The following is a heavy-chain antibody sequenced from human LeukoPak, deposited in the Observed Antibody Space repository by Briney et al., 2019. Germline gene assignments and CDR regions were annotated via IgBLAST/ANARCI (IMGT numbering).Heavy chain of an antibody. CDR1: GYTFTSYY. Sequence: ASVKVSCKASGYTFTSYYMHWVRQAPGQGLEWMGIINPSGGSTSYAQKFQGRVTMTRDTSTSTVYMELSSLRSEDTAVYYCARERYDILTGYYMIQDYYYGMDVWGQGTTVTVSS. CDR3: ARERYDILTGYYMIQDYYYGMDV. D-gene: IGHD3-9*01. V-gene: IGHV1-46*01. J-gene: IGHJ6*02. CDR2: INPSGGST.